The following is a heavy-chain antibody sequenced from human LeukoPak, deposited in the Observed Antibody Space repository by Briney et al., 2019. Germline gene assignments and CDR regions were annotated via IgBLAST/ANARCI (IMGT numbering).Heavy chain of an antibody. D-gene: IGHD3-22*01. CDR3: ARVVAPITMIVVGPQDY. CDR1: GFTFSSYG. V-gene: IGHV3-30*02. Sequence: GGSLRLSCAASGFTFSSYGMHWVRQAPGKGLEWVAFIRYDGSNKYYADSVKGRFTISRDNSKNTLYLQMNSLRAEDTAVYYCARVVAPITMIVVGPQDYWGQGTLVTVSS. J-gene: IGHJ4*02. CDR2: IRYDGSNK.